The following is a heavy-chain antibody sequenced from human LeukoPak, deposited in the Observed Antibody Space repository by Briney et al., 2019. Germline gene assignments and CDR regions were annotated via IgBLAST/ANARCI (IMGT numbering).Heavy chain of an antibody. J-gene: IGHJ4*02. CDR3: AKDSGSGYPQHYFDY. CDR2: IWYDGSNK. Sequence: PGGSLRLSCAASGFTFSSYGMYWVRQAPGKGLEWVALIWYDGSNKYYADSVKGRFTISRDNSKNTLYLQMNSLRAEDTAVYYCAKDSGSGYPQHYFDYWGQGTLVTVSS. CDR1: GFTFSSYG. V-gene: IGHV3-33*06. D-gene: IGHD3-3*01.